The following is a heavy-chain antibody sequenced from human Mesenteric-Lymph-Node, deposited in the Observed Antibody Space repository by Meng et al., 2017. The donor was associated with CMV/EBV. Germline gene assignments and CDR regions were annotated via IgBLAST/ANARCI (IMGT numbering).Heavy chain of an antibody. CDR2: IDSTSGEA. CDR3: ARGEHTAGYFQH. Sequence: CKASGYRFTGFYMHWVRQATGQGLEWMRWIDSTSGEASYAQKFQGRVTMNRDTSISRVDMEMSKLGSDDTAVYYCARGEHTAGYFQHWGQGTLVTVSS. D-gene: IGHD1/OR15-1a*01. V-gene: IGHV1-2*02. J-gene: IGHJ1*01. CDR1: GYRFTGFY.